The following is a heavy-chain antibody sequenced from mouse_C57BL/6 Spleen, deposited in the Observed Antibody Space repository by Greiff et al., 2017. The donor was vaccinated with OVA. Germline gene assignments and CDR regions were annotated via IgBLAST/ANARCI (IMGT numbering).Heavy chain of an antibody. CDR2: IYPGDGDT. J-gene: IGHJ2*01. CDR1: GYAFSSSW. Sequence: QVQLQQSGPELVKPGASVKISCKASGYAFSSSWMNWVKQRPGKGLEWIGRIYPGDGDTNYNGKFKGKATLTADKSSSTAYMQLSSLTSEDSAVYFCARIGGFDYWGQGTTLTVSS. V-gene: IGHV1-82*01. CDR3: ARIGGFDY. D-gene: IGHD3-1*01.